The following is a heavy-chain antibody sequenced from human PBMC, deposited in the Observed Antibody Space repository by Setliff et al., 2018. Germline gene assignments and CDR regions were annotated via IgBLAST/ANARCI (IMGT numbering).Heavy chain of an antibody. CDR1: GGSISSSIW. D-gene: IGHD3-10*01. J-gene: IGHJ5*01. CDR2: IKHDGTDQ. Sequence: ETLSLTCAVSGGSISSSIWWSWVRQAPGKGLEWVASIKHDGTDQKYVDSVRGRFTISRDNGKNSLHLQMNGLRADDTAVYYCARDGGTGDSGTYFNIGFDSWGQGTQVTVSS. V-gene: IGHV3-7*03. CDR3: ARDGGTGDSGTYFNIGFDS.